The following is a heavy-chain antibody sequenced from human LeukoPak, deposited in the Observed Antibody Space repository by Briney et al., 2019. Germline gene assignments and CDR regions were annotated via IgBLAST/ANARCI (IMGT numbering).Heavy chain of an antibody. CDR2: FYPEDGET. V-gene: IGHV1-24*01. Sequence: GASVKVSCKVSGYTLTELSMHWVRQAPGKGLEWMGGFYPEDGETIYAQKFQGRVTMTEDTSTDTAYMELSSLRSEDTAVYYCATVRAPSPGGVETMTYYYDSSGYNPKYYFDYWGQGTLVTVSS. CDR1: GYTLTELS. D-gene: IGHD3-22*01. J-gene: IGHJ4*02. CDR3: ATVRAPSPGGVETMTYYYDSSGYNPKYYFDY.